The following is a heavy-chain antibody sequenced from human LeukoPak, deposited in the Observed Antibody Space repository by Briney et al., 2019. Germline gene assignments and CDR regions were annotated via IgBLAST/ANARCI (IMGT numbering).Heavy chain of an antibody. J-gene: IGHJ4*02. CDR3: AKDTRFLPLYYFDY. Sequence: GGSLRLSCAASGFTFDDYARHWVRQAPGKGLEWVSGISWNSGSIGYADSVKGRFTISRDNAKNSLYLQMNSLRAEDTALYYCAKDTRFLPLYYFDYWGQGTLVTVSS. CDR2: ISWNSGSI. V-gene: IGHV3-9*01. CDR1: GFTFDDYA. D-gene: IGHD3-3*01.